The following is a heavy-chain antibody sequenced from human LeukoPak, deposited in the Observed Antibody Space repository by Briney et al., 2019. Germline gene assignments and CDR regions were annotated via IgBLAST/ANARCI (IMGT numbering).Heavy chain of an antibody. Sequence: SETLSLTCTVSGGSISSSSYYWGWIRQPPGKGLEWIGSIYYSGSTYYNPSLKSRVTISVDTSKNQFSLKLSSVTAADTAVYYCARGGRWYSSSGNWFDPWGQGTLVTVSS. CDR3: ARGGRWYSSSGNWFDP. CDR2: IYYSGST. J-gene: IGHJ5*02. D-gene: IGHD6-6*01. V-gene: IGHV4-39*01. CDR1: GGSISSSSYY.